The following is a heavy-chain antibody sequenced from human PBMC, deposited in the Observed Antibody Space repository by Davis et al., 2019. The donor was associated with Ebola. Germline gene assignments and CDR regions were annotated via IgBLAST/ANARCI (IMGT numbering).Heavy chain of an antibody. J-gene: IGHJ5*02. CDR1: RYTFTGYY. V-gene: IGHV1-2*02. Sequence: ASVKVSCKASRYTFTGYYMHWVRQAPGQGLEWMGWINPNSGGTNYAQKFQGRVTMTRDTSISTAYMELSRLRSDDTAVYYCARRIVVPAMKWFDPWGQGTLVTVSS. D-gene: IGHD2-2*01. CDR3: ARRIVVPAMKWFDP. CDR2: INPNSGGT.